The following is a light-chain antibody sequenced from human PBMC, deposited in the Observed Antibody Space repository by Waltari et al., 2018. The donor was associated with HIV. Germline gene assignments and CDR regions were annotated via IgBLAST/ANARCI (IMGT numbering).Light chain of an antibody. CDR2: DVF. V-gene: IGLV2-23*02. CDR3: CSYAGSRTWV. Sequence: QSALTQPASVSGSPGQSITVSCTGTSSDVGGYNFVSWYQQHPGKAPNLIIFDVFKRPAGVSERCSGSRSGNTASLTVSGLQAEDEADYYCCSYAGSRTWVFGGGTALTVL. J-gene: IGLJ3*02. CDR1: SSDVGGYNF.